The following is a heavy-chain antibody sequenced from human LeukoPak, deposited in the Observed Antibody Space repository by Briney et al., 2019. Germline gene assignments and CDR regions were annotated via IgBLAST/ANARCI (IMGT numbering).Heavy chain of an antibody. CDR3: ASGPQGWNYWFDP. CDR2: INPNSGGT. CDR1: VYTFTGYY. V-gene: IGHV1-2*02. J-gene: IGHJ5*02. Sequence: AASVKVSCKASVYTFTGYYMHWVRQAPGQGLEWMGWINPNSGGTNYPQKFQGRVTMTRDTSISTAYMELSRLRSDDTAVYYCASGPQGWNYWFDPGGGRTLVSVSS. D-gene: IGHD1-7*01.